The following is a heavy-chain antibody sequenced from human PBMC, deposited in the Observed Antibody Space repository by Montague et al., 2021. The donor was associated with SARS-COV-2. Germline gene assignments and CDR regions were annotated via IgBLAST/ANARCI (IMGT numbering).Heavy chain of an antibody. CDR1: GYTFSHYG. D-gene: IGHD3-9*01. V-gene: IGHV3-30*04. Sequence: SLRLSCAASGYTFSHYGIHWVRQPPGKGLEWVAFISYDGRNKYYXDSVTGRFTISRDDSNNTLFLQMNGLKTEDTAVYYCAKDQGYFDWPLPQDGMDAWGQGTTAIVSS. J-gene: IGHJ6*02. CDR3: AKDQGYFDWPLPQDGMDA. CDR2: ISYDGRNK.